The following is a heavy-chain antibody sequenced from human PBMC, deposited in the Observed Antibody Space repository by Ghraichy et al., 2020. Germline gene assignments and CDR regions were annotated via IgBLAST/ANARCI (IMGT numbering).Heavy chain of an antibody. D-gene: IGHD6-19*01. J-gene: IGHJ5*02. CDR2: IYYSGST. CDR1: GGSISSSSYY. CDR3: ARTYSSGNNWFDP. Sequence: SETLSLTCTVSGGSISSSSYYWGWIRQPPGKGLEWIGSIYYSGSTYYNPSLKSRVTISVDTSKNQFSLKLSSVTAADTAVYYCARTYSSGNNWFDPWGQGTLVTVSS. V-gene: IGHV4-39*01.